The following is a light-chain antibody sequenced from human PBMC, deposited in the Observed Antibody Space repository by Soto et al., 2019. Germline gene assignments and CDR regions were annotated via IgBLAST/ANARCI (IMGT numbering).Light chain of an antibody. CDR1: QTISSW. Sequence: DIQMTQSPSTLSGSVGDRVTITCRASQTISSWLAWYQQKPGKAPKLLIYKASSLESGVPSRFSGSGSGTEFTLTIRSLQPDDSATYYCQQYDSSSTFGGGTKVDIK. V-gene: IGKV1-5*03. CDR3: QQYDSSST. CDR2: KAS. J-gene: IGKJ4*02.